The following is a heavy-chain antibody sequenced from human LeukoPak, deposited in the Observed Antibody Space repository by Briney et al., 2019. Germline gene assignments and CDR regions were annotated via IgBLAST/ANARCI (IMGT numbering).Heavy chain of an antibody. J-gene: IGHJ5*02. D-gene: IGHD6-13*01. Sequence: GGSLRLSCAASGFTFSSYAMSWVRQAPGKGLEWVSAISGSGGSTYYADSVKGRFTISRDNSKNTLYLQMNSLRAEDTAVYYCAKGSSWHLSNWFDPWAREPWSPSPQ. CDR2: ISGSGGST. V-gene: IGHV3-23*01. CDR3: AKGSSWHLSNWFDP. CDR1: GFTFSSYA.